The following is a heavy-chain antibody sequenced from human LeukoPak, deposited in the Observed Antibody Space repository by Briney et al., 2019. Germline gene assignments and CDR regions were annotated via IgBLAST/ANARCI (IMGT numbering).Heavy chain of an antibody. V-gene: IGHV1-2*02. J-gene: IGHJ4*02. CDR3: ARDRHSTILTAYYTFDY. Sequence: EASVKVSCKASGYTFSTYYMHWVREAPGQGLEWMGWINPNSGGTSYAQKFQGRVTMTRDTSISTAYMELSSLKSDDTAVYYCARDRHSTILTAYYTFDYWGQGTLVTVSS. CDR1: GYTFSTYY. CDR2: INPNSGGT. D-gene: IGHD3-9*01.